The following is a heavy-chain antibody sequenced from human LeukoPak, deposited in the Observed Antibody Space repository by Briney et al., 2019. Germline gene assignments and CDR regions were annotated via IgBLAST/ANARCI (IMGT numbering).Heavy chain of an antibody. J-gene: IGHJ3*02. V-gene: IGHV4-59*01. CDR3: ARGGVSDSSGPDAFDI. CDR1: GGSISSYY. CDR2: IYYSGST. D-gene: IGHD3-22*01. Sequence: SETLSLTCTVSGGSISSYYWSWIRQPPGKGLEWIGYIYYSGSTNYNPSLKSRVTISVDTSKNQFSLKLSSVTAADTAVYYCARGGVSDSSGPDAFDIWGQGTMVTVSS.